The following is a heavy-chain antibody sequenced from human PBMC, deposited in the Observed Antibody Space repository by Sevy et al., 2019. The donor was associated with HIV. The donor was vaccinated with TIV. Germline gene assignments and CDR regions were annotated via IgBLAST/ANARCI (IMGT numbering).Heavy chain of an antibody. CDR2: SDPEDGET. J-gene: IGHJ6*02. CDR1: GYTVTELS. V-gene: IGHV1-24*01. D-gene: IGHD3-3*01. CDR3: ATSGKHYDFWSGDYYGMDV. Sequence: ASVKVSCKVSGYTVTELSMHWVQQAPGKGLEWMGGSDPEDGETIYAQKFQGRVTMTEDTSTDTAYMELSSLRSEDTAVYYCATSGKHYDFWSGDYYGMDVWGQWTTVTVSS.